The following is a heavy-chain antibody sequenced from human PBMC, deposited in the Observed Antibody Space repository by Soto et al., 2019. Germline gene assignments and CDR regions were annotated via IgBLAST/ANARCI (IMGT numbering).Heavy chain of an antibody. Sequence: SETLSLTCTVSGGSISSGGYYWSWIRQHPGKGLEWIGYIYYSGSTYYNPSLKSRVTISVDTSKNQFSLKLSSVTAADTAVYYCARLMVRGVIPHYWGQGTLVTVSS. CDR2: IYYSGST. CDR3: ARLMVRGVIPHY. CDR1: GGSISSGGYY. J-gene: IGHJ4*02. V-gene: IGHV4-31*03. D-gene: IGHD3-10*01.